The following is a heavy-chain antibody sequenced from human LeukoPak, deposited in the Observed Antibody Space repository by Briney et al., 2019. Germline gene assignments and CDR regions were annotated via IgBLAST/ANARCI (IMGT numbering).Heavy chain of an antibody. Sequence: GSLRLSCAASGFTFSSYWMSWVRQAPGKGLEWVAVISYDGSNKYYADSVKGRFTISRDNSKNTLYLQMNSLRAEDTAVYYCARVRGSYDYSYYFDYWGQGTLVTVSS. V-gene: IGHV3-30*03. J-gene: IGHJ4*02. CDR2: ISYDGSNK. D-gene: IGHD5-12*01. CDR3: ARVRGSYDYSYYFDY. CDR1: GFTFSSYW.